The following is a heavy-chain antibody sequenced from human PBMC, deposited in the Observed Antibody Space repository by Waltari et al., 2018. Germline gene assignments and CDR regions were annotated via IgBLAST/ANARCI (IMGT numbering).Heavy chain of an antibody. J-gene: IGHJ4*02. Sequence: QVQLVESGGGVVQPGRSLRLACAASGFTLPNNGKHWVRQAPGKGLEWVAFISYDGSNKYYADSVKGRFTISRDTSKNTLYLQMNSLRADDTAVYYCAKDSAFRYSLYANYYFQFWGQGTLVTVSS. D-gene: IGHD5-12*01. CDR3: AKDSAFRYSLYANYYFQF. CDR1: GFTLPNNG. V-gene: IGHV3-30*18. CDR2: ISYDGSNK.